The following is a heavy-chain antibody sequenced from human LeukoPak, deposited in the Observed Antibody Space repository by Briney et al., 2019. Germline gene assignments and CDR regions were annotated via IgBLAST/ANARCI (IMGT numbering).Heavy chain of an antibody. CDR2: IYQSGST. J-gene: IGHJ4*02. V-gene: IGHV4-59*08. CDR3: ARRGNWGSWYYFDY. Sequence: SETLSLTCTVSGGSISSYYWSWIRQPPGKGLEWIGYIYQSGSTYYNPSLESRVTISVDRSKNQFSLKLSSVTAADTAVYYCARRGNWGSWYYFDYWGQGTLVTVSS. CDR1: GGSISSYY. D-gene: IGHD7-27*01.